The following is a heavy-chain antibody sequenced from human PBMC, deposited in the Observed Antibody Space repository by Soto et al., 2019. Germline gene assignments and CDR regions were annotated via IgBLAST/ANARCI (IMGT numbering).Heavy chain of an antibody. D-gene: IGHD2-15*01. J-gene: IGHJ5*02. CDR1: GGSITSSSHF. CDR2: IYFTGNT. V-gene: IGHV4-39*01. Sequence: PSETLSLTCSASGGSITSSSHFWGWVRQPPGKGLEWIGTIYFTGNTYYTPSLKSRLTMSIDTSKNEFSLRLNSVTAADTAVYYCAGQTFTIAAASYGRSNWFDPWGPGTLFTVSS. CDR3: AGQTFTIAAASYGRSNWFDP.